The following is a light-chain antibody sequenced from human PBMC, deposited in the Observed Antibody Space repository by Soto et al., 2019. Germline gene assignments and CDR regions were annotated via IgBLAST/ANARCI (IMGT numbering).Light chain of an antibody. CDR3: QTWGSGIVV. V-gene: IGLV4-69*01. J-gene: IGLJ2*01. CDR1: SGHSNYA. Sequence: QPVLTQSPSASASRGASVKLTCTLSSGHSNYAIAWHQQQSEKGPRYLMKLNSDGSHSKGDGIPDRFAGSSSGAERYLTISSRQSEDEADYYCQTWGSGIVVFGGGTKVTVL. CDR2: LNSDGSH.